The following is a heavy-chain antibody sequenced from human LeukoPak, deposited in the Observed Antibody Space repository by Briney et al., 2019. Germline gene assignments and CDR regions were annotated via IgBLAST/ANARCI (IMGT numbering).Heavy chain of an antibody. CDR1: GGSVSSYY. Sequence: PSETLSLTCTVSGGSVSSYYWSWIRQPPGKGLEWIGYIYYSGSTNYNPSLKSRVTISVDTSKNQFSLKLSSVTAADTAVYYCARFRGWFGELSYFDYWGQGTLVTVSS. CDR3: ARFRGWFGELSYFDY. D-gene: IGHD3-10*01. V-gene: IGHV4-59*08. J-gene: IGHJ4*02. CDR2: IYYSGST.